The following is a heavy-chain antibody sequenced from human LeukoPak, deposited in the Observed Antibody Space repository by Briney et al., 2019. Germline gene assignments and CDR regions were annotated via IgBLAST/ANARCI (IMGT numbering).Heavy chain of an antibody. CDR3: ARGGKYSSSYYNWFDP. J-gene: IGHJ5*02. CDR2: IHIGGDT. D-gene: IGHD6-13*01. V-gene: IGHV3-53*01. CDR1: GFTVRSNS. Sequence: GGSLRLSCAASGFTVRSNSMSWVRQAPGKGLEWVSVIHIGGDTWYVDSVKGRFTISRDNAKNSLYLQMNSLRAEDTAVYYCARGGKYSSSYYNWFDPWGQGTLVTVSS.